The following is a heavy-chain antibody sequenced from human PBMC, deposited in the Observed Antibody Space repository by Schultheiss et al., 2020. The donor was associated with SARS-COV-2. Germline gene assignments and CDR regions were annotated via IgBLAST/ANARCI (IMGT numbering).Heavy chain of an antibody. CDR3: ARDTDTYYRWFDP. V-gene: IGHV4-34*09. J-gene: IGHJ5*02. CDR1: GGSFSGYY. D-gene: IGHD3-10*01. CDR2: IDYSGST. Sequence: SETLSLTCAVYGGSFSGYYWSWIRQPPGKGLEWIGNIDYSGSTIYNPSLKGRLTISIDPSKNQFSLKLSSVTAADTALYFCARDTDTYYRWFDPWGQGTLVTVSS.